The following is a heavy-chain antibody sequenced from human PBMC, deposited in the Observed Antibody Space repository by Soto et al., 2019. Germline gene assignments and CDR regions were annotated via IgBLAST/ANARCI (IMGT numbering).Heavy chain of an antibody. V-gene: IGHV3-74*01. D-gene: IGHD3-22*01. CDR1: GFTFSTFW. CDR2: INSDGSST. CDR3: AKDRKVYDSSGFGNWFDP. Sequence: PGGSLRLSCEASGFTFSTFWMHWVRQAPGKGLVWVSRINSDGSSTNYADSVKGRVTISRDNAKNTLYLQLNSLRPEDTAVYYCAKDRKVYDSSGFGNWFDPWGQGTLVTVSS. J-gene: IGHJ5*02.